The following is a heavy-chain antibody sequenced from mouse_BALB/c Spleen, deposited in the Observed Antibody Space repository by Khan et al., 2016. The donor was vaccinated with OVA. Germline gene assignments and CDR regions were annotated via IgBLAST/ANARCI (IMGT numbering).Heavy chain of an antibody. CDR2: INTYNGEP. Sequence: LVESRPELKKPGETVKISCKASGYTFTNYGMNWVKQSPGKALKWMGWINTYNGEPTYADDFKGRFAFSLETSATTAYLQINNLKNEDTATYFCARPPYFSYSLDYWGQGTSVTVSS. J-gene: IGHJ4*01. CDR3: ARPPYFSYSLDY. CDR1: GYTFTNYG. V-gene: IGHV9-3-1*01. D-gene: IGHD2-10*01.